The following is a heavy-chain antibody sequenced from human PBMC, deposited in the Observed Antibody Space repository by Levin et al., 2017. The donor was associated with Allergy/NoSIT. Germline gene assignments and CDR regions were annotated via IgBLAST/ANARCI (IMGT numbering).Heavy chain of an antibody. V-gene: IGHV5-51*01. J-gene: IGHJ6*03. D-gene: IGHD1-1*01. Sequence: KRGESLKISCQGSGYSFTSYWIGWVRQMPGKGLEWMGIIYPGDSDTRYSPSFQGQVTISADKSISTAYLQRSSLKASDTAIYYCARRGTRDYYYYMDVWGKGTTVTVSS. CDR3: ARRGTRDYYYYMDV. CDR2: IYPGDSDT. CDR1: GYSFTSYW.